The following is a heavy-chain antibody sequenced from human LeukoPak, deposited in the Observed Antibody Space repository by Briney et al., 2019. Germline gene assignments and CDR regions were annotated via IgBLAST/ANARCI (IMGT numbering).Heavy chain of an antibody. D-gene: IGHD5-12*01. J-gene: IGHJ6*02. CDR3: ARAGGYSGYDWGYYYYYGMDV. Sequence: PSETLSLTCTVSGYSISSGYYWSWIRQPPGKGLEWIGYIYYSGSTNYNPSLKSRVTISVDTSKNQFSLKLSSVTAADTAVYYCARAGGYSGYDWGYYYYYGMDVWGQGTTVTVSS. V-gene: IGHV4-38-2*02. CDR1: GYSISSGYY. CDR2: IYYSGST.